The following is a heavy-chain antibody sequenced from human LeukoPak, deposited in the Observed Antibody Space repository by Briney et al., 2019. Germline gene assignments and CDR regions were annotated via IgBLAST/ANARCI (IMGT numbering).Heavy chain of an antibody. V-gene: IGHV1-8*02. CDR2: MNPNSGNT. D-gene: IGHD6-19*01. J-gene: IGHJ6*03. Sequence: ASVKVSCKASGYTFTSYYMHWVRQATGQGLEWMGWMNPNSGNTGYAQKFQGRVTMTRNTSISTAYMELSSLRSEDTAVYYCARRGSSGWPTFYYYYYMDVWGKGTTVTISS. CDR1: GYTFTSYY. CDR3: ARRGSSGWPTFYYYYYMDV.